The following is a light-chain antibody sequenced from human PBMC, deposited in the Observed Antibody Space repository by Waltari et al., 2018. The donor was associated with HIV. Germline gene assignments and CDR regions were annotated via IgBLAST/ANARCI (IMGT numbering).Light chain of an antibody. V-gene: IGLV4-69*01. CDR1: SGHSNYA. Sequence: QLVLTQSPSASASLGASVKLTCTLSSGHSNYAIAWHQQQPEKGPRYLLKVKSDGSHFKGDGIPVRFSGSTSGAERYLTISSLQSEDEADYYCQTWGTGIRVFGGGTKLTVL. J-gene: IGLJ2*01. CDR3: QTWGTGIRV. CDR2: VKSDGSH.